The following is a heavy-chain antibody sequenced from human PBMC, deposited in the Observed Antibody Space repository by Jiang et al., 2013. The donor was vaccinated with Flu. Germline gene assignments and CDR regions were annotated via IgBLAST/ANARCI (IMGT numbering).Heavy chain of an antibody. V-gene: IGHV3-7*03. CDR2: IKQDGSEK. J-gene: IGHJ4*02. CDR3: ARYYSGYSSSAAFDY. CDR1: GFTFSNYW. Sequence: VQLVESGGGLVQPGGPVRLSCAASGFTFSNYWMTWVRQAPGKGLEWVANIKQDGSEKNYVDSVKGRFTISRDNAKSSLFLQMNSLRAEDTALYYCARYYSGYSSSAAFDYWGQGTLVTVSS. D-gene: IGHD6-13*01.